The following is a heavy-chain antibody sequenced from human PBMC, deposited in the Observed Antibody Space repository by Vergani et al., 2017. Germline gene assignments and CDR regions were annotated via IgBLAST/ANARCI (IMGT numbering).Heavy chain of an antibody. CDR1: GYSISSGYY. CDR3: ARQWDARGGYCSGGSCRNWFDP. J-gene: IGHJ5*02. CDR2: IYHSGST. D-gene: IGHD2-15*01. Sequence: QVQLQESDPGLVKPSETLSLTCAVSGYSISSGYYWGWIRQPPGKGLEWIGSIYHSGSTYYNPSLKSRVTISVDTSKNQFSLKLSSVTAADTAVYYCARQWDARGGYCSGGSCRNWFDPWGQGTLVTVSS. V-gene: IGHV4-38-2*01.